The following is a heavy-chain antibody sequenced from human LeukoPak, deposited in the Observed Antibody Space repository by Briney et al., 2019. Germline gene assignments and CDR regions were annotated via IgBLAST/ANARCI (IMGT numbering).Heavy chain of an antibody. CDR2: IDGSGSS. CDR3: ASGYSSSFFDY. V-gene: IGHV4-38-2*02. Sequence: PSETLSLTCTVSGYSISSGYLWGWIRQPPGKGLEWIGSIDGSGSSYYNPSLKSRVTISVDTSKNQFSLKLSSVTAADTAVYYCASGYSSSFFDYWGQGTLVTVSS. J-gene: IGHJ4*02. CDR1: GYSISSGYL. D-gene: IGHD6-13*01.